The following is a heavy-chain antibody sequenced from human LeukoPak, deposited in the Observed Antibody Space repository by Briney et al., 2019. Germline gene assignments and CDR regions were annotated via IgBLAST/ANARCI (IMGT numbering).Heavy chain of an antibody. V-gene: IGHV3-30*02. Sequence: GGSLRLSCAASGFSFRHYGMHWVRQAPGKGLEWVAFINYDGSNKYYADSVKGRFTISRDNSKNTPYLEINSLSADDTAVYYCATTDTTCYWGQGTLVTVSS. D-gene: IGHD1-14*01. CDR2: INYDGSNK. J-gene: IGHJ4*02. CDR1: GFSFRHYG. CDR3: ATTDTTCY.